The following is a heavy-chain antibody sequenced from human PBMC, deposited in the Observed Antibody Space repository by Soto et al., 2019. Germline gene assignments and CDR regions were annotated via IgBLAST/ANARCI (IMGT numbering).Heavy chain of an antibody. Sequence: PSETLSLTCTVSGGSISRGDYYWIWIRHPPGKGLEWIGYIYYSGSTYYNPSLKSRVTISVDTSKNQFSLKLSSVTAADTAVYYCARVGGYGGNYGMDVWGQGTTVTVSS. V-gene: IGHV4-30-4*01. D-gene: IGHD4-17*01. CDR2: IYYSGST. CDR3: ARVGGYGGNYGMDV. J-gene: IGHJ6*02. CDR1: GGSISRGDYY.